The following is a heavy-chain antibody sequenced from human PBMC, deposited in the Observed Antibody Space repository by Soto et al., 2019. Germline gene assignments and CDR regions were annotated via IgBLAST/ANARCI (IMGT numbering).Heavy chain of an antibody. CDR3: AARDYGDYVWG. CDR2: ISGSGGST. V-gene: IGHV3-23*01. Sequence: EVQLLESGGGLVQPGGSLRLSCAASGFAFSSYAMSWVRQAPGKGLEWVSAISGSGGSTYYADSVKGRFTISRDNSKNTLYLQMNSLRAEDTAVYYCAARDYGDYVWGGGQGTLVTVSS. J-gene: IGHJ4*02. CDR1: GFAFSSYA. D-gene: IGHD4-17*01.